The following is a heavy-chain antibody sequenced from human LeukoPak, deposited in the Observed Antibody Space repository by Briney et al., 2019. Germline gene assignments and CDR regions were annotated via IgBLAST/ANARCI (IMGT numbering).Heavy chain of an antibody. V-gene: IGHV1-2*02. Sequence: GASVKVSCKASGYTFTGYYMHWVRQAPGQGLEWMGWINPNSGGTNYAQKFQGRVTMTRDTSISTAYMELSRLRSDDTAVYYCAKGYYYGSGSSDYWGQGTLVTVPS. CDR3: AKGYYYGSGSSDY. CDR2: INPNSGGT. CDR1: GYTFTGYY. J-gene: IGHJ4*02. D-gene: IGHD3-10*01.